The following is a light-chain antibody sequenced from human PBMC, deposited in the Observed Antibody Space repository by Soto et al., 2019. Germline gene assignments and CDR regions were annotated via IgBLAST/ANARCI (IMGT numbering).Light chain of an antibody. CDR3: AQDYNYPLT. V-gene: IGKV1-6*01. CDR1: QDIRID. J-gene: IGKJ4*01. Sequence: IQMTQSPSSLSASVGDRVTITCRASQDIRIDLGWYQQKPGKAPKVLIYAASTLLSGVPSRFSGSGSGTDFTLTITSLQPEDFATYYCAQDYNYPLTFGGGTRWIS. CDR2: AAS.